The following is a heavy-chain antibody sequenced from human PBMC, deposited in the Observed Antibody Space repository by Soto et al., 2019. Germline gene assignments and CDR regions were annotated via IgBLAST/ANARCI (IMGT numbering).Heavy chain of an antibody. D-gene: IGHD3-22*01. CDR1: GGIFRIYA. J-gene: IGHJ4*02. CDR3: ASNYDSSGYYFVY. V-gene: IGHV1-69*06. Sequence: QVQLVQSGAEVKKPGSSVKVSCKASGGIFRIYAISWVRQAPGQGLEWMGGINPIFGTANYAQKFQGRVTITADKSTSTAYMELSSLRSEDTAVYYCASNYDSSGYYFVYWGQGTLVTVSS. CDR2: INPIFGTA.